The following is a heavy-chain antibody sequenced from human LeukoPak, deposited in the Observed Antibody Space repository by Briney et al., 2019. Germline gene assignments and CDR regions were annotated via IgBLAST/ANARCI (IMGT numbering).Heavy chain of an antibody. D-gene: IGHD5-24*01. CDR1: GGTFSSYA. Sequence: GASVKVSCKASGGTFSSYAISWVRQAPGQGLEWMGRIIPILGIANYAQKFQGRVTITADKSTSTAYMELSSLRSEDTAVYYCAIGVTMATTGFHGPEYYGMDVWGQGTTVTVSS. V-gene: IGHV1-69*04. J-gene: IGHJ6*02. CDR3: AIGVTMATTGFHGPEYYGMDV. CDR2: IIPILGIA.